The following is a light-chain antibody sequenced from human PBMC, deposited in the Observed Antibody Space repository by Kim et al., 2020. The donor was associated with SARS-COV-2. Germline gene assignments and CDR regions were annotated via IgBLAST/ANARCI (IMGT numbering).Light chain of an antibody. CDR2: GAF. CDR1: QSVSNNY. V-gene: IGKV3-20*01. J-gene: IGKJ3*01. CDR3: QQYGGSPFT. Sequence: EIVLTQSPGTLSLSPGERATLSCRASQSVSNNYLAWYQQKPGQAPRLLIYGAFSRATGIPDRISGRGSGTDFTLTISRLEPEDFAVYYCQQYGGSPFTFGPGTKVDNK.